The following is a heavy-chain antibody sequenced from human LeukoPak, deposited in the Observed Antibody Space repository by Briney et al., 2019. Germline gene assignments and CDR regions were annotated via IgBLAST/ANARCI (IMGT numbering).Heavy chain of an antibody. CDR2: ISGSGGST. D-gene: IGHD3-16*02. CDR3: ARGQETYYDYVWGSYRFIQFDY. V-gene: IGHV3-23*01. Sequence: GGSLRLSCAASGFTFSSYAMSWVRQAPGKGLEWVSAISGSGGSTYYADSVKGRFTISRDNSKNTLYLQMNSLRAEDTAVYYCARGQETYYDYVWGSYRFIQFDYWGQGTLVTVSS. CDR1: GFTFSSYA. J-gene: IGHJ4*02.